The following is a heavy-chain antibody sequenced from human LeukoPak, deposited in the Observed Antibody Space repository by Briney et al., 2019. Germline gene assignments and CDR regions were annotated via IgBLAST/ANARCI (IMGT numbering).Heavy chain of an antibody. CDR1: GGSIRSYY. Sequence: SETLSLTCAVSGGSIRSYYWSWIRQPPGKGLRWIGYMYYTGTTNYNPSLKSRVTISVDTSKNQFSLNLESVTAADTAIYYCARQQIYVGTGMVDYFDYWGQGILVTVSS. J-gene: IGHJ4*02. CDR2: MYYTGTT. CDR3: ARQQIYVGTGMVDYFDY. D-gene: IGHD5-18*01. V-gene: IGHV4-59*01.